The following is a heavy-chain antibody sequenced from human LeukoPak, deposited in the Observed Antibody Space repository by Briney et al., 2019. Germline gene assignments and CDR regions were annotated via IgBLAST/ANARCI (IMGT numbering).Heavy chain of an antibody. CDR3: ARVKSLDSSGYYPYYFDY. Sequence: GGSLRLSCAASGFTFSSYGMHWVRQAPGKGLEWVANIKQDGSEKYYVDSVKGRFTISRDNAKNSLYLQMNSLRAEDTAVYYCARVKSLDSSGYYPYYFDYWGQGTLVTVSS. V-gene: IGHV3-7*03. J-gene: IGHJ4*02. D-gene: IGHD3-22*01. CDR1: GFTFSSYG. CDR2: IKQDGSEK.